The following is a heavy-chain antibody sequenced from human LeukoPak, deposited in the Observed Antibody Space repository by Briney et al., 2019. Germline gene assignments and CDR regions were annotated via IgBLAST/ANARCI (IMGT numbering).Heavy chain of an antibody. J-gene: IGHJ4*02. CDR1: GFTFSSYW. D-gene: IGHD3-16*02. V-gene: IGHV3-7*01. CDR2: IKRGGSEK. CDR3: AGEGIMITFGGVIVPLPFDY. Sequence: PGGSLRLSCAASGFTFSSYWMSWVRQAPGKGLEWVANIKRGGSEKYYVDSVKGRFTISRDNAKNSLYLQMNSLRAEDTAVYYCAGEGIMITFGGVIVPLPFDYWGQGTLVTVSS.